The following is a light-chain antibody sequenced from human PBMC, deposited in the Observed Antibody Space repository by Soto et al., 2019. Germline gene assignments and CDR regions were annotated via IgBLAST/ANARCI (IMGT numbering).Light chain of an antibody. J-gene: IGKJ2*01. CDR3: QQYGSSPQYT. Sequence: EIVLTQSPGTLSLSPGERATLSCRASQSVSSSYLAWYQQKPVQAPRLLIYGASSRATGIPDRFSGSGSGTDLTLTISRMEPEDFAVYYCQQYGSSPQYTFGQGNKLEIK. V-gene: IGKV3-20*01. CDR1: QSVSSSY. CDR2: GAS.